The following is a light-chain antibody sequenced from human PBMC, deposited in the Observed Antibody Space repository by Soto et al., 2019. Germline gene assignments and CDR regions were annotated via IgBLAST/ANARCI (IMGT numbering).Light chain of an antibody. CDR1: QSISSY. CDR3: QQSYSTLRT. J-gene: IGKJ1*01. Sequence: DIQMTQSPSSLSASVGDRVTITCRASQSISSYLNWYQQKPGKAPKLLIYAASSLQSGVPSRFSGSGSGTDFTLTISSXQPEDLATYYCQQSYSTLRTFGQGTKVDIK. CDR2: AAS. V-gene: IGKV1-39*01.